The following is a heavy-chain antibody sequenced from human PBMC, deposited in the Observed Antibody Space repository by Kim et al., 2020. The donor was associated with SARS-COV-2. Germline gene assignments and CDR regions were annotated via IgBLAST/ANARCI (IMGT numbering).Heavy chain of an antibody. Sequence: GRSLRLSCAASGFTFSNYWMSWVRQVPGKGLQWVGNIKHDGSEKYYVDSLKGRFTISRDNAKNSLYLQMNSLRAEDTAVYYCARSYSPYYYDSSGYFGYWGQGTLVTVSS. V-gene: IGHV3-7*01. CDR1: GFTFSNYW. D-gene: IGHD3-22*01. J-gene: IGHJ4*02. CDR2: IKHDGSEK. CDR3: ARSYSPYYYDSSGYFGY.